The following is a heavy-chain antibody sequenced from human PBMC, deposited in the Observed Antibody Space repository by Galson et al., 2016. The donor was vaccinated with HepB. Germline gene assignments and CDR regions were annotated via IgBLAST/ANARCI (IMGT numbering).Heavy chain of an antibody. J-gene: IGHJ4*02. CDR3: TRDRNPTVGTMGY. Sequence: SVKVSCKASGYTLTGYYMHWVRQAPGQGLEWMGWISPRRGAGNYAQKFQGRVTMTRDTSINTAYMELSGLRSDDTAVYYCTRDRNPTVGTMGYWGQGTLVTVSS. V-gene: IGHV1-2*02. CDR2: ISPRRGAG. CDR1: GYTLTGYY. D-gene: IGHD5-12*01.